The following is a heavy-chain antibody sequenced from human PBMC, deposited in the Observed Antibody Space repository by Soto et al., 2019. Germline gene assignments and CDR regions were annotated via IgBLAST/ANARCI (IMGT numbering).Heavy chain of an antibody. CDR1: GYTFTGYY. J-gene: IGHJ6*02. CDR2: INPNSGGT. D-gene: IGHD2-8*01. CDR3: ASWGDIVLMVYARTDYYYGMDV. V-gene: IGHV1-2*02. Sequence: QVQLVQSGAEVKKPGASVKVSCKASGYTFTGYYMHWVRQAPGQGLEWMGWINPNSGGTNYAQKFQGRVTMTRDTSISTAYMELSRLRSDDTAVYYCASWGDIVLMVYARTDYYYGMDVWGQGTTVTVSS.